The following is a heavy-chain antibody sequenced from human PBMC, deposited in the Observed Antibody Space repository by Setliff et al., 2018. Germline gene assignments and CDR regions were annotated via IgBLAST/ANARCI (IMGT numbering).Heavy chain of an antibody. V-gene: IGHV1-18*01. CDR1: GYTFTSYG. Sequence: ASVKVSCKASGYTFTSYGFSWVRQAPGQGLEWMGWISAYNGNRKFAQSFQGRVTMTTDTSTTTAYMELKSLRSDDTAVYYCARSGRTSTSSLDFWGQGTLVTVSS. CDR3: ARSGRTSTSSLDF. J-gene: IGHJ4*02. D-gene: IGHD6-6*01. CDR2: ISAYNGNR.